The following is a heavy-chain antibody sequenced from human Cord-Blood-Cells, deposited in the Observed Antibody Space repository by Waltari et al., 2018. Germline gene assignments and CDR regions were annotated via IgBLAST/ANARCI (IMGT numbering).Heavy chain of an antibody. J-gene: IGHJ4*02. CDR2: IYPGDSDT. D-gene: IGHD3-3*01. CDR3: ARLLPSYYDFWSGYSAFDY. CDR1: GYSFTSYW. V-gene: IGHV5-51*01. Sequence: EVQLVQSGAEVKKPGESLKISCKGSGYSFTSYWIRWFGRLPGKGREWMGIIYPGDSDTRYSPSFQGQVTISADKSISTAYLQWSSLKASDTAMYYCARLLPSYYDFWSGYSAFDYWGQGTLVTVSS.